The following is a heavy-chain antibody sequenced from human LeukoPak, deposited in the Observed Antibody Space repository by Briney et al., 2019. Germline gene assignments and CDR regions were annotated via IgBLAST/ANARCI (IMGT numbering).Heavy chain of an antibody. J-gene: IGHJ4*02. CDR3: AKDAAGPEY. CDR2: ISASGGDT. CDR1: GFSFNDAL. Sequence: GGSLRLSCAASGFSFNDALMSWVRQAPGKGLEWVSGISASGGDTWYPDSVKGRFTISRDNSKNTLFLQMNSLRVEDTAIYYCAKDAAGPEYWGQGTLVTVSS. V-gene: IGHV3-23*01. D-gene: IGHD6-13*01.